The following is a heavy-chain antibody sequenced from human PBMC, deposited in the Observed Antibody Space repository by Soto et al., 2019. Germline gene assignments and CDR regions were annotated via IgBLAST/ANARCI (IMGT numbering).Heavy chain of an antibody. CDR1: GGSIISGGYY. CDR2: IYYSGST. J-gene: IGHJ4*02. D-gene: IGHD3-16*02. V-gene: IGHV4-31*03. Sequence: PSETLSLTCTVSGGSIISGGYYWSWIRQHPGKGLEWIGYIYYSGSTYYNPSLKSRVTISVDTSKNQFSLKLSSVTAADTAVYYCARAYNDYVWGSYRYTYFDYWGQGTLVTVSS. CDR3: ARAYNDYVWGSYRYTYFDY.